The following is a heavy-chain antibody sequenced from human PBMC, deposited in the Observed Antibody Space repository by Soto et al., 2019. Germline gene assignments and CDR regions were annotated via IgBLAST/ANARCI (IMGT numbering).Heavy chain of an antibody. CDR2: IDGPTTNT. CDR1: GFTFAHYA. D-gene: IGHD6-19*01. V-gene: IGHV3-23*05. Sequence: GALRLSCAASGFTFAHYAMMWARQAPGRGLEWVSTIDGPTTNTHYIDSVKGRFFISRDNAINTVYLQMNGLRAEDTAVYYCVTWLSAHFDYWGRGTLVTVSS. CDR3: VTWLSAHFDY. J-gene: IGHJ4*02.